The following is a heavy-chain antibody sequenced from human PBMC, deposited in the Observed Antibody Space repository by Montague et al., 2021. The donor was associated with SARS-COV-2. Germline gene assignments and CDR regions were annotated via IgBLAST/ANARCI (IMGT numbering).Heavy chain of an antibody. CDR2: ISYSGRT. CDR1: GGSVSSSPYY. CDR3: ASSYYYGSGTYVYNYYMDV. D-gene: IGHD3-10*01. V-gene: IGHV4-39*01. J-gene: IGHJ6*03. Sequence: SETLSLTCTVSGGSVSSSPYYWGWIRQPPGRGLEWVGSISYSGRTYFSPSLKSRLTISVDSSENQFSLRLSSVTAADTAVYYCASSYYYGSGTYVYNYYMDVWGNGTTVTVPS.